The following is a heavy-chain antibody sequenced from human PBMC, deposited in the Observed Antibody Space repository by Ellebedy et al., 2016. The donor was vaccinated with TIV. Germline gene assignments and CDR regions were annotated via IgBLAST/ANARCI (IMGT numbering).Heavy chain of an antibody. CDR3: GRARAPGYFAYYYNGMDV. J-gene: IGHJ6*02. CDR1: GFPFSNYW. CDR2: SSSDGRST. D-gene: IGHD3-9*01. Sequence: GESLKISCTASGFPFSNYWMHWVRPGPGKGLVWVSRSSSDGRSTSYADSVKGRFTISRDNAKNTLYLQMSSLRAEDTATYYCGRARAPGYFAYYYNGMDVWGQGTTVTVSS. V-gene: IGHV3-74*01.